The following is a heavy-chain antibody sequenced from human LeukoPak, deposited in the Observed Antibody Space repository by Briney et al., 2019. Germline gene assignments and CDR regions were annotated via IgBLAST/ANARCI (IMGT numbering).Heavy chain of an antibody. CDR3: ARSNGDIVVVPAAIIYYYYYMDV. CDR2: ISSSSSYI. CDR1: GFTFSSYA. D-gene: IGHD2-2*01. J-gene: IGHJ6*03. V-gene: IGHV3-21*01. Sequence: GGSLRLSCAASGFTFSSYAMSWVRQAPGKGLEWVSSISSSSSYIYYADSVKGRFTISRDNAKNSLYLQMNSLRAEDTAVYYCARSNGDIVVVPAAIIYYYYYMDVWGKGTTVTVSS.